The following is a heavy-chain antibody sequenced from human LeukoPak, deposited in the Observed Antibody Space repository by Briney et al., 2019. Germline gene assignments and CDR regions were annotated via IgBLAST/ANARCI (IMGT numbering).Heavy chain of an antibody. Sequence: GGSLRLSCAASGFTFSTYAISWVRQAPGKGLEWVAVISYDGSNKYYADSVKGRFTISRDNSKNTLYLQMNSLRAEDTAVYYCARPKVVVPAAIYTLDYWGQGTLVTVSS. V-gene: IGHV3-30*03. CDR2: ISYDGSNK. D-gene: IGHD2-2*01. CDR3: ARPKVVVPAAIYTLDY. J-gene: IGHJ4*02. CDR1: GFTFSTYA.